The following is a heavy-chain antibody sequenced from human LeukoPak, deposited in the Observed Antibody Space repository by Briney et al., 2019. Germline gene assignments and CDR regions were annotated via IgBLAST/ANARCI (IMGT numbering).Heavy chain of an antibody. CDR2: IYHSGSA. CDR3: ARGGYSYGYFDF. Sequence: SQTLSLTCAVSGGSISSGGYSWSWIRQPPGKGLEWIGYIYHSGSAYYNPSLKSRVTISLDRSKNHFSLNLSSVTAADTAVYYCARGGYSYGYFDFWGQGTLVTVSS. D-gene: IGHD5-18*01. V-gene: IGHV4-30-2*01. CDR1: GGSISSGGYS. J-gene: IGHJ4*02.